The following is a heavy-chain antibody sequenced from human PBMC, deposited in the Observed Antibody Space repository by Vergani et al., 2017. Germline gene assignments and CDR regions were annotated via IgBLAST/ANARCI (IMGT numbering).Heavy chain of an antibody. Sequence: EVQLLESGGGLVQPGGSLRLSCAASGFTFSSYAMSWVRQAPGKGVEWVSAISGSGGSTYYADAVKGRFTISRDNSKNTLYLQMNSRRAEDTAVYYCAKDIAAAGTVDYWGQGTLVTVSS. CDR3: AKDIAAAGTVDY. V-gene: IGHV3-23*01. CDR2: ISGSGGST. D-gene: IGHD6-13*01. CDR1: GFTFSSYA. J-gene: IGHJ4*02.